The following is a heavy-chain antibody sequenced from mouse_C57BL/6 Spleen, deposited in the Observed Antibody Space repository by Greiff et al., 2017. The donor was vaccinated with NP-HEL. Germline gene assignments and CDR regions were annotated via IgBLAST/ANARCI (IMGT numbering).Heavy chain of an antibody. CDR2: ISSGGDYI. J-gene: IGHJ3*01. D-gene: IGHD2-4*01. CDR1: GFTFSSYA. CDR3: TREGLYAWFAY. Sequence: EVQLVESGEGLVKPGGSLKLSCEASGFTFSSYAMSWVRQTPEKRLEWVAYISSGGDYIYYADTVKGRFTISRDNARNTLYLQMSSLKSEDTAMYYCTREGLYAWFAYWGQGTLVTVSA. V-gene: IGHV5-9-1*02.